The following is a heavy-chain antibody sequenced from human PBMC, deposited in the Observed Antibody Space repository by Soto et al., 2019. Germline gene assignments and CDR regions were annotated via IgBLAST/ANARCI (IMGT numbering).Heavy chain of an antibody. D-gene: IGHD6-19*01. Sequence: QVQLVESGGGVVQPGRSLRLSCAASGFTFSSYAMHWVRQAPGKGLEWVAVISYDGSNKYYADSVKGRFTISRDNSKNXLDLQMNSLRAEDTAVYYCARVIGYEQWLFDAFDIWGQGTMVTVSS. CDR1: GFTFSSYA. J-gene: IGHJ3*02. V-gene: IGHV3-30-3*01. CDR2: ISYDGSNK. CDR3: ARVIGYEQWLFDAFDI.